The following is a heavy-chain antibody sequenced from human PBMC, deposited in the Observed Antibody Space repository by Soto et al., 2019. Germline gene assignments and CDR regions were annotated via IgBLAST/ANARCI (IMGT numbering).Heavy chain of an antibody. J-gene: IGHJ4*02. CDR1: GFTFSSYG. V-gene: IGHV3-30*03. D-gene: IGHD3-22*01. CDR2: ISYDGSNK. Sequence: QVQLVESGGGVVQPGRSLRLSCAASGFTFSSYGMHWVRQAPGKGLEWVAVISYDGSNKYYADSVKGRFTISRDNSKNTLYLQMNSLXAEDTAVYYCAXSGSTMIVVAXFDYWGQGXXVT. CDR3: AXSGSTMIVVAXFDY.